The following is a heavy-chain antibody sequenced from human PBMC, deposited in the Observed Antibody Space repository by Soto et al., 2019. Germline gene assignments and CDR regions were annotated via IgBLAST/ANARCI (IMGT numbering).Heavy chain of an antibody. CDR1: GGTFSSYA. CDR3: AIQKTPMTTVTTLGHYYYMDV. J-gene: IGHJ6*03. Sequence: ASVKVSCKASGGTFSSYAISWVRQAPGQGLEWMGGIIPIFGIANYAQKFQGRVTITADKSTSTAYMELSSLRSEDTAVYYCAIQKTPMTTVTTLGHYYYMDVWGKGTTVTVSS. D-gene: IGHD4-4*01. CDR2: IIPIFGIA. V-gene: IGHV1-69*10.